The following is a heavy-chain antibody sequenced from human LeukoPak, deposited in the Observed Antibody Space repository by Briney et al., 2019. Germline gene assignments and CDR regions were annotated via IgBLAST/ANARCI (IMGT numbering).Heavy chain of an antibody. J-gene: IGHJ5*01. Sequence: GGSLRLPCEASGFIFSSYWMHCAPQIPGRGRMWVSRIESNGLTLYADSVRDRFTISRDNGKNTIYLQMNSLIVDDTAIYYCAKAATYFYGSVTYDWFESWGQGTLVTVSS. CDR3: AKAATYFYGSVTYDWFES. D-gene: IGHD3-10*01. V-gene: IGHV3-74*01. CDR1: GFIFSSYW. CDR2: IESNGLT.